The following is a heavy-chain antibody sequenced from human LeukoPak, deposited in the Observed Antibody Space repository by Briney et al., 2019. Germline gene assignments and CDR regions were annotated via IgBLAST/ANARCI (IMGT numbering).Heavy chain of an antibody. D-gene: IGHD3-3*01. CDR3: AKTQEETITIFGGSLGAFDI. CDR2: ISGSGGST. CDR1: GFTFSSYA. J-gene: IGHJ3*02. Sequence: PGRSLRLSCAASGFTFSSYAMSWVRQAPGKGLEWVSAISGSGGSTCYADSVKGRFTISRDNSKNTLYLQMNSLRAEDTAVYYCAKTQEETITIFGGSLGAFDIWGQETMVTVSS. V-gene: IGHV3-23*01.